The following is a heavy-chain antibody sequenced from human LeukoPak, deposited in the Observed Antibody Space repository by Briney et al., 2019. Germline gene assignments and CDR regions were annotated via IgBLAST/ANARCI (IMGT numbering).Heavy chain of an antibody. J-gene: IGHJ6*02. CDR1: GVSVSGYY. CDR3: ARAVYSSPLYYYYGMDV. D-gene: IGHD6-13*01. V-gene: IGHV4-59*02. Sequence: SETLSLTCSVSGVSVSGYYWSWIRQPPGKGLEWIGYIYYSGSTNYNPSLKSRVTISVDTSKNQFSLKLSSVTAADTAVYYCARAVYSSPLYYYYGMDVWGQGTTVTVSS. CDR2: IYYSGST.